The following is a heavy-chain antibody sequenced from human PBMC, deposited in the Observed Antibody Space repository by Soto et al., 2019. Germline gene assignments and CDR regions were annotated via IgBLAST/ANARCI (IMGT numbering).Heavy chain of an antibody. V-gene: IGHV3-11*01. CDR2: ITFSGNTV. J-gene: IGHJ6*02. Sequence: GGSLRLSCAASGFTFSDSYMSWIRQAPGKGLEWISYITFSGNTVYYADSLKGRFTISRDNAKNSLYLQMNRLRAEDTAVCYCARVSWREKYGMDVWGQGTTVTVSS. CDR1: GFTFSDSY. CDR3: ARVSWREKYGMDV.